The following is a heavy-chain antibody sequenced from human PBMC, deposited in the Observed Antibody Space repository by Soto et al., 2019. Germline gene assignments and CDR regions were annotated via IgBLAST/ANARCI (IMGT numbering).Heavy chain of an antibody. J-gene: IGHJ6*03. Sequence: QVQLVQSGAEVKKPGASVKVSCKASGYTFFDYGVSWVRQAPGQGLEWMAWISVKNGDTNYAQKFQIRVTMTTDTARNTAHMEVRSLRSDDTAVYYCARGVPERDYYSSYMDVGGTGTTVTVSS. CDR2: ISVKNGDT. CDR3: ARGVPERDYYSSYMDV. V-gene: IGHV1-18*01. CDR1: GYTFFDYG.